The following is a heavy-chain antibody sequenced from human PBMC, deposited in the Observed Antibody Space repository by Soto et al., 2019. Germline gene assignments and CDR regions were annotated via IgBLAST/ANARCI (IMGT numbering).Heavy chain of an antibody. V-gene: IGHV3-11*01. CDR2: ISSSGSTI. D-gene: IGHD6-13*01. CDR3: ARGYSSSWYRDPFDY. Sequence: RLSCAASGFTFSDYYMSWIRQAPGKGLEWVSYISSSGSTIYYADSVKGRFTISRDNAKNSLYLQMNSLRAEDTAVYYCARGYSSSWYRDPFDYWGQGTLVTVSS. J-gene: IGHJ4*02. CDR1: GFTFSDYY.